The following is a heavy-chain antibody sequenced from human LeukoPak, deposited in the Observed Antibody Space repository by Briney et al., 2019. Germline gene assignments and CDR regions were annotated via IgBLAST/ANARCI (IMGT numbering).Heavy chain of an antibody. Sequence: PSETLSLTCTVSGGSISSSSYYWGWIRQPPGKGLEWIGSIYYSGSTYYNPSLKSRVTISVDTSKNQFSLKLSSVTAADTAVYXCXRHXWFGTNWFDPWGQGTLVTVSS. CDR3: XRHXWFGTNWFDP. V-gene: IGHV4-39*01. CDR1: GGSISSSSYY. D-gene: IGHD3-10*01. J-gene: IGHJ5*02. CDR2: IYYSGST.